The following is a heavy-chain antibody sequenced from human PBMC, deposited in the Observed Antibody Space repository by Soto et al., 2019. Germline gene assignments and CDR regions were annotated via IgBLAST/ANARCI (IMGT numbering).Heavy chain of an antibody. CDR1: GFTFSSYA. Sequence: GGSLRLSCAASGFTFSSYAMHWVRQAPGKGLEWVAVISYDGSNKYYADSVKGRFTISRDNSKNTLYLQMNSLRAEDTAVYYCARDLGATYDFWSGPSYYYYGMDVWGQGTTVTVSS. CDR3: ARDLGATYDFWSGPSYYYYGMDV. D-gene: IGHD3-3*01. CDR2: ISYDGSNK. J-gene: IGHJ6*02. V-gene: IGHV3-30-3*01.